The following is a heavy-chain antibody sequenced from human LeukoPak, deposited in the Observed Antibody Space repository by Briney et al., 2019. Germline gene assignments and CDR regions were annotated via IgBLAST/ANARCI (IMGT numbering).Heavy chain of an antibody. D-gene: IGHD3-10*01. V-gene: IGHV4-61*01. J-gene: IGHJ5*02. CDR1: GGSISGSSFY. CDR3: ARGFGDWGLSWFDP. CDR2: IYYSGSA. Sequence: PSEALSLTCTVSGGSISGSSFYWSWIRQPPGKGLEWIGYIYYSGSAKYNPSLKSRVTISVDTSKNQFSLKLTSVTAADTAVYYCARGFGDWGLSWFDPWGQGTLVTVSS.